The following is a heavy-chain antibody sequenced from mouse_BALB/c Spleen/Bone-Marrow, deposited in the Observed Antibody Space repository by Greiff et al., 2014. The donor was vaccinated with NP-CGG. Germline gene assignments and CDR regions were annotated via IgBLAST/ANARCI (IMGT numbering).Heavy chain of an antibody. V-gene: IGHV1-14*01. Sequence: EVKLMESGPELVKPGASVKMSCKASGYTFTSYVMHWVKQKPGQGLEWIGYINPYNDGTKYDEKFKGKATLTSDKSSSTAYMELSSLTSEGSAVYYCARKVWYYAMDYWGQGTSVTVSS. J-gene: IGHJ4*01. CDR1: GYTFTSYV. CDR2: INPYNDGT. CDR3: ARKVWYYAMDY. D-gene: IGHD2-10*02.